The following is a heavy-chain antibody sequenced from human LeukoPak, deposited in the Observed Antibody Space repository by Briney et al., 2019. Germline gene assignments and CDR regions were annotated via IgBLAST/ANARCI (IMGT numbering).Heavy chain of an antibody. Sequence: SETLSLTCTVSGGSISRGSFYWGWIRQPPGKGLEWIGYFSYSGSTNYNPSLKTRVTISVDTSKNQFSLKLSSVTAADTAVYYCARGFGYGGNSDHWGQGTLVTVSS. CDR1: GGSISRGSFY. CDR2: FSYSGST. CDR3: ARGFGYGGNSDH. J-gene: IGHJ4*02. V-gene: IGHV4-61*01. D-gene: IGHD4-23*01.